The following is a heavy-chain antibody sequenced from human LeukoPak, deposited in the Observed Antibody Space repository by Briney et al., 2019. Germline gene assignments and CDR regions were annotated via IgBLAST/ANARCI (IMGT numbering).Heavy chain of an antibody. CDR3: ARVGLTTMVRGVIYYFDY. V-gene: IGHV3-11*01. CDR2: ISSSGSTI. D-gene: IGHD3-10*01. J-gene: IGHJ4*02. CDR1: GFTVSSNY. Sequence: GGSLRLSCAASGFTVSSNYMSWIRQAPGKGLEWVSYISSSGSTIYYADSVKGRFTISRDNAKNSLYLQMNSLRAEDTAVYYCARVGLTTMVRGVIYYFDYWGQGTLVTVSS.